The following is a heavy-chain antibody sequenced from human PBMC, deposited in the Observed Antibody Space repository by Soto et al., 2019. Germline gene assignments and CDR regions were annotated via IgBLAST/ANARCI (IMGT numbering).Heavy chain of an antibody. V-gene: IGHV3-53*01. CDR2: ITIAGT. CDR3: AGDGGNSY. J-gene: IGHJ4*02. D-gene: IGHD2-15*01. Sequence: GSLRLSCAVTGFTLRGNGMSWVRQAPGKGLEWVSSITIAGTYYADSAKGRFTFSTDYSRNTIFLQMNRLRVEDSAIYYCAGDGGNSYLGQGALVTVSS. CDR1: GFTLRGNG.